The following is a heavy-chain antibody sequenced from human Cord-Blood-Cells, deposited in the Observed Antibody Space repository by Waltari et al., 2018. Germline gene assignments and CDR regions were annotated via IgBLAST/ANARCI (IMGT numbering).Heavy chain of an antibody. CDR2: IYYSGTI. J-gene: IGHJ4*02. CDR3: ARHRTSSSSGVDY. D-gene: IGHD6-13*01. CDR1: GGSISSSSYY. V-gene: IGHV4-39*01. Sequence: QLQLQESGPGLVKPSETLSLTCTVSGGSISSSSYYWGWIRQPPGKGREWIGSIYYSGTICYNPSLKSRVTISVDTSKNQFSLKLSSVSSADTAVYYCARHRTSSSSGVDYWGQGTLVTVSS.